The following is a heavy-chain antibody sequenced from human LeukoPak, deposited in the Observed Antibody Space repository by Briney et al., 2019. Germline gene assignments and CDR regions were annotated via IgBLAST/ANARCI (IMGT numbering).Heavy chain of an antibody. CDR1: GGSISSGDYY. CDR3: ARDQNTAMVPTHAFDI. V-gene: IGHV4-30-4*01. D-gene: IGHD5-18*01. Sequence: SETLSLTCTVSGGSISSGDYYWSWIRQPPGKGLEWIGYIYYSGSTYYNPSLKSRVTISVDTSKNQFSLKLSSVTAADTAVYYCARDQNTAMVPTHAFDIWGQGTMVTVSS. CDR2: IYYSGST. J-gene: IGHJ3*02.